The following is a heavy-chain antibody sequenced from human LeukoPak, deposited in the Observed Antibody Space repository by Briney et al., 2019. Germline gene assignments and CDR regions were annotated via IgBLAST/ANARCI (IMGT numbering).Heavy chain of an antibody. Sequence: AGGSLRLSCAASGFTFSSYSMNSVRRAPGKGLEWGSYISSSSITIYYADSVKGRFTHSRDKVKHSLYLQMNSLRAEDTAVYYCAKLATVTDYFDYWGQGTLVTVSS. CDR1: GFTFSSYS. CDR3: AKLATVTDYFDY. V-gene: IGHV3-48*01. CDR2: ISSSSITI. J-gene: IGHJ4*02. D-gene: IGHD4-17*01.